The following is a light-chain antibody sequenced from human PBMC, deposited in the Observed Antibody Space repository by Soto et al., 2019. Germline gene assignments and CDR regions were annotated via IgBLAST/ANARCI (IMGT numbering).Light chain of an antibody. V-gene: IGKV3-20*01. CDR1: QSVSSSS. CDR3: QQYGSSGT. J-gene: IGKJ1*01. Sequence: EIVLTQSPGTLSLSPGERATLSCRASQSVSSSSLAWYQQKPGQAPTLLIYGASTRATGIPDRFSGSGSGTDFTLTISRLEPEDFAVYYCQQYGSSGTFGQGTKVEIK. CDR2: GAS.